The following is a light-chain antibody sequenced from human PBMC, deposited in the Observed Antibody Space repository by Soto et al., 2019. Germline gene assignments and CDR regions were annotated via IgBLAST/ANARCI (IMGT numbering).Light chain of an antibody. V-gene: IGLV2-14*03. CDR1: SRDVGGYNY. J-gene: IGLJ1*01. Sequence: QSALTQAASVSGSPGQSITISCTGTSRDVGGYNYVSWYQQHPGKAPKLMIYDVSNRPSGVSNRFSGSKSGNTASLTISGLKTEDEADYYCSSYTSSSTRLYVFGTGTKLTVL. CDR3: SSYTSSSTRLYV. CDR2: DVS.